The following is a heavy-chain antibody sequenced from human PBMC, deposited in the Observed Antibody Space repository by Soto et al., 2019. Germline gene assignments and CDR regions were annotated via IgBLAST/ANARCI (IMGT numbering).Heavy chain of an antibody. D-gene: IGHD1-26*01. CDR1: GVSISSYY. Sequence: QVQLQESGPGLVKPSETLSLTCTVSGVSISSYYWSWIRQPPGKGLEWIGYIYYSGSTNYDPSLQSRVTLSVGTSKNQFSLKLSSVTAADTVVYYCASGRGGYFDLWGRGTLVTVSS. CDR3: ASGRGGYFDL. CDR2: IYYSGST. V-gene: IGHV4-59*01. J-gene: IGHJ2*01.